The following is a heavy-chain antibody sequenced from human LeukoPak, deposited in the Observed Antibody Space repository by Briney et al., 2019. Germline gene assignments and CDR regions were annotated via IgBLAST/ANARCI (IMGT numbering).Heavy chain of an antibody. Sequence: SETLSLTCTVSGGSISSGGYYWSWIRQHPGKGLEWIGCIYYSGSTYYNPPLKSRVTISVDTSKNQSSLNLSSVTAADTAVYYCARATPYPYCSSTSCDSYYYYYYMDVWGKGTTVTVSS. CDR2: IYYSGST. D-gene: IGHD2-2*02. J-gene: IGHJ6*03. CDR1: GGSISSGGYY. V-gene: IGHV4-31*03. CDR3: ARATPYPYCSSTSCDSYYYYYYMDV.